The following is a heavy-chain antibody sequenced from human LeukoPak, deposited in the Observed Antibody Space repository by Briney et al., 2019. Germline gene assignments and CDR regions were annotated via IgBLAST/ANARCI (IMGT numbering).Heavy chain of an antibody. CDR2: IIPIFGAT. CDR3: ARRWPHSSGYYLFDY. D-gene: IGHD3-22*01. J-gene: IGHJ4*02. V-gene: IGHV1-69*05. CDR1: GGTFSSHG. Sequence: SVKVSCKASGGTFSSHGLSWVRQAPGQGLEWMGGIIPIFGATNYAQNFQGRVTITMDESTSTAYMELSSLRADDTAVYYCARRWPHSSGYYLFDYWGQGTLVTVSS.